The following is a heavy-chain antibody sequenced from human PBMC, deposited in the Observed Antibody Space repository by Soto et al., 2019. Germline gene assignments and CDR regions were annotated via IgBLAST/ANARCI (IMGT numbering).Heavy chain of an antibody. CDR1: GFTFSSYA. Sequence: HPGGSLRLSCAASGFTFSSYAMSWVRQAPGKGLEWVSAISGSGGSTYYADSVKGRFTISRDNSKNTLYLQMNSLRAEDTAVYYCAKDRDDYRNPFHIWGQGTLVTVSS. V-gene: IGHV3-23*01. CDR3: AKDRDDYRNPFHI. D-gene: IGHD4-4*01. J-gene: IGHJ4*02. CDR2: ISGSGGST.